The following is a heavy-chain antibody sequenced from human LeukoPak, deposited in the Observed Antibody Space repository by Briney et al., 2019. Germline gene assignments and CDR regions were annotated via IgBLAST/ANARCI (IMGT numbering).Heavy chain of an antibody. V-gene: IGHV4-34*01. CDR2: INHSGST. CDR3: ARPVAGKGYFFDY. D-gene: IGHD6-19*01. Sequence: SETLSLTCAVYGGSFSGYYWSWIRQPPGRGLEWMGEINHSGSTNYNPSLKSRVTISVDTSKNQFSLKLSSVTAADTAVYYCARPVAGKGYFFDYWGQGTLVTVSS. CDR1: GGSFSGYY. J-gene: IGHJ4*02.